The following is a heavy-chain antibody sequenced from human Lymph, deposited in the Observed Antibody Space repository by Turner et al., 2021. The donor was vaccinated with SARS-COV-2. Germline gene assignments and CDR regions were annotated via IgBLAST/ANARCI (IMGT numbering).Heavy chain of an antibody. CDR1: GGSISSSSYY. V-gene: IGHV4-39*01. CDR2: IYYSGST. Sequence: QLQLQESGPGRVKPSETLSLTCTVSGGSISSSSYYWGWIRQPPGKGLEWIGGIYYSGSTYYNPSLKSRVTISVDTSKKQFSLKLSSVTAADTAVYYCARRGYSYGSGEFPWGQGTLVTVSS. D-gene: IGHD5-18*01. CDR3: ARRGYSYGSGEFP. J-gene: IGHJ5*02.